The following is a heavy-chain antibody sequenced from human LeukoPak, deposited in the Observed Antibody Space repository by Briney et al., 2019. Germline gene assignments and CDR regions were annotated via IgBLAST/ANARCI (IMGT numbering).Heavy chain of an antibody. Sequence: PGGSLRLSCAASGFTFSSYRMNWVRQAPGKRLEWVPSISSSSSYIYYADSVKGRFTISRDNAKNSLYLQMNSLRAEDTAVYYCARGYYYDSSGYLYFDYWGQGTLVTVSS. CDR1: GFTFSSYR. CDR2: ISSSSSYI. CDR3: ARGYYYDSSGYLYFDY. D-gene: IGHD3-22*01. J-gene: IGHJ4*02. V-gene: IGHV3-21*01.